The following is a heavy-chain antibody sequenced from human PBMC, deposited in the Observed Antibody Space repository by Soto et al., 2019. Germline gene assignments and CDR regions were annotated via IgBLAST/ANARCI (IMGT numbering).Heavy chain of an antibody. CDR3: ARDWLRFLEWNYYYYGIDV. V-gene: IGHV1-18*01. J-gene: IGHJ6*02. CDR1: GYTFTSYG. D-gene: IGHD3-3*01. CDR2: ISAYNGNT. Sequence: QVQLVQSGAEVKKPGASVKVSCKASGYTFTSYGISWVRQAPGQGLEWMGLISAYNGNTNYAQKLQGRVTMTTDTSTSTAYMELRSLRSDDTAVYYCARDWLRFLEWNYYYYGIDVWGQGTTVTVSS.